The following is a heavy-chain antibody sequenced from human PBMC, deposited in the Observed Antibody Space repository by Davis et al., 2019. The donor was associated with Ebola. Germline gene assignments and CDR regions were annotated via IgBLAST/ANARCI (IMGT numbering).Heavy chain of an antibody. J-gene: IGHJ4*02. Sequence: GESLKISCAASGFTFSSYAMSWVRQAPGKGLEWVSAIRGRGGSTYYADSVKGRFTISRDNSKNTLYLQMNSLRAEDTAVYYCAKDQRSGSSWYSVDYWGQGTLVTVSS. CDR3: AKDQRSGSSWYSVDY. V-gene: IGHV3-23*01. CDR2: IRGRGGST. CDR1: GFTFSSYA. D-gene: IGHD6-13*01.